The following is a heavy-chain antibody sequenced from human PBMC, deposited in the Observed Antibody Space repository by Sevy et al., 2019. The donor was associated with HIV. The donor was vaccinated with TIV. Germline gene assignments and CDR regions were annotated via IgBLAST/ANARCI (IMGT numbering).Heavy chain of an antibody. CDR1: GFTLNKAW. D-gene: IGHD5-12*01. CDR2: IKSETDGGTT. CDR3: SMQDGYNYFDY. Sequence: GGSLRLSCAASGFTLNKAWMNWVRQAPGKGLEWVGRIKSETDGGTTYYAEPVKGRFSISRDDSKNTLYLQMNSLKIEDTAVYYCSMQDGYNYFDYWGHGALVTVSS. V-gene: IGHV3-15*07. J-gene: IGHJ4*01.